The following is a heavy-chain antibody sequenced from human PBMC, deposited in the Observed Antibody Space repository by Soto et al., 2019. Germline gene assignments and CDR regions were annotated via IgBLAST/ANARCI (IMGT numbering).Heavy chain of an antibody. Sequence: EVQLLQSGGGLVQPGGSLRLSCAASGFAFNTYAMSWVRQAPGKGLEWVSGISGGGGSTYYADSVKGRFTISRDNSKNTLDLQMNSLRAEDTAVYYCAKIPISSAWLDFDYWGQGTLVIVSS. D-gene: IGHD6-19*01. CDR3: AKIPISSAWLDFDY. V-gene: IGHV3-23*01. J-gene: IGHJ4*02. CDR2: ISGGGGST. CDR1: GFAFNTYA.